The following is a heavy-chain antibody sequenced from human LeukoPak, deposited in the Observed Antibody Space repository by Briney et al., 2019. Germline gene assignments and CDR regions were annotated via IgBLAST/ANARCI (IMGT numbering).Heavy chain of an antibody. CDR2: ISSSGTYM. Sequence: GGSLRLSCAASGFTFSSYEMNWVRQAPGKGLEWVSIISSSGTYMYYADSVKGRFTISRDNAKNSLYLQMNSLRAEDTAVYYCAREGLRSRDLVVTAIDYWGQGTLVTVSS. D-gene: IGHD2-21*02. CDR3: AREGLRSRDLVVTAIDY. V-gene: IGHV3-21*01. CDR1: GFTFSSYE. J-gene: IGHJ4*02.